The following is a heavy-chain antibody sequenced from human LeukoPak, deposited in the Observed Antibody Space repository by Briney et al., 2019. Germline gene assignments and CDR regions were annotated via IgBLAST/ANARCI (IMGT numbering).Heavy chain of an antibody. V-gene: IGHV3-15*01. CDR1: GFTFSNAW. D-gene: IGHD6-6*01. CDR2: IKSKTDGGTT. J-gene: IGHJ5*02. CDR3: AKDHGQLVLFP. Sequence: GGSLRLSCAASGFTFSNAWMSWVRQAPGKGLEWVGRIKSKTDGGTTDYAAPVKGRFTISRDDSKNTLYLQMNSLRAEDTAVYYCAKDHGQLVLFPWGQGTLVTVSS.